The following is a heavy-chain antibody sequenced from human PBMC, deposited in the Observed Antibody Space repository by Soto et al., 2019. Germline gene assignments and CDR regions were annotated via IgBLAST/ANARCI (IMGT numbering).Heavy chain of an antibody. J-gene: IGHJ4*02. CDR1: GFTFSSYW. V-gene: IGHV3-74*01. D-gene: IGHD3-16*02. CDR2: INSDGSIT. CDR3: VRYPRSVGGSYRPDY. Sequence: HPGGSLRLSCAASGFTFSSYWMHWVRQVPEKGLVWVSRINSDGSITNYADAVKGRFTISRDNVKNTLYLQMNSLRAEDTAVYYCVRYPRSVGGSYRPDYWGQGTRVTVSS.